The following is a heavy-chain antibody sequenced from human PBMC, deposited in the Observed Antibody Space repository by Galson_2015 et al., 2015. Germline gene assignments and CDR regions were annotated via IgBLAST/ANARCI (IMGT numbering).Heavy chain of an antibody. J-gene: IGHJ4*02. Sequence: SLRLSCADSGFIFSDNYMDWVRQAPGKGLEWVGRVRNKANSYSTEYAASVKGRFTISVDTSKNQFSLKLSSVTAADTAVYYCARRRDYFDYWGQGTLVTVSS. CDR1: GFIFSDNY. CDR3: ARRRDYFDY. CDR2: VRNKANSYST. V-gene: IGHV3-72*01.